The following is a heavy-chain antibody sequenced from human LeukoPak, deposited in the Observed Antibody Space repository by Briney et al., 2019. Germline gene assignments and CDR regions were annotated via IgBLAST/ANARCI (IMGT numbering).Heavy chain of an antibody. V-gene: IGHV4-34*01. Sequence: ETLSLTCAVYGGSFSGYYWSWIRQPPGKGLEWIEEINHSGSTNYNPSLKSRVTISVDTSKNQFSLKLSSVTAADTAVYYCARRRILTGYYRGLEAFDIWGQGTMVTVSS. D-gene: IGHD3-9*01. CDR2: INHSGST. CDR1: GGSFSGYY. CDR3: ARRRILTGYYRGLEAFDI. J-gene: IGHJ3*02.